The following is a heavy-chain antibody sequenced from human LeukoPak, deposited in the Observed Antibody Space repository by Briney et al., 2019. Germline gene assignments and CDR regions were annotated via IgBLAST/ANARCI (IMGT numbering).Heavy chain of an antibody. CDR2: IYYSGST. CDR1: GGSISSYY. CDR3: ARQSWFDP. V-gene: IGHV4-59*01. J-gene: IGHJ5*02. Sequence: PSETLYLTCTVSGGSISSYYWSWIRQPPGKGLEWIGYIYYSGSTNYNPSLKSRVTISVDTSKNQFSLKLSSVTAADTAVYYCARQSWFDPWGQGTLVTVSS.